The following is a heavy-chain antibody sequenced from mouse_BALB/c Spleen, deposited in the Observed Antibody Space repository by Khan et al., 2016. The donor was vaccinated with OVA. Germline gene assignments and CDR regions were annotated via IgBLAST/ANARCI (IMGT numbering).Heavy chain of an antibody. J-gene: IGHJ4*01. Sequence: QIQLVQSGPELKKPGETVKISCKASGYAFTNNGMNWVRQAPGKGLKWMGWINTYTGEPTYAADFKGRFALSLETSASTAYLQINNLKNEDTATYFCTRVGYSGTMDYWGQGTSVTVSS. CDR1: GYAFTNNG. V-gene: IGHV9-3-1*01. CDR2: INTYTGEP. D-gene: IGHD2-14*01. CDR3: TRVGYSGTMDY.